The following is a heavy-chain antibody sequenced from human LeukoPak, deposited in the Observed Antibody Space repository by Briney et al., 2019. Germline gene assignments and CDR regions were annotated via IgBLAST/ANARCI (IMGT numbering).Heavy chain of an antibody. Sequence: GGSLRLSCAASGFTFSSYAMSWVRQAPGKGLEWVSAISGSGGSTYYADSVKGRFTISRDNSKNTLYLQMNSLRAEDTAVYYCASARRAWGCSYGPAGYWGQGTLVTVSS. CDR2: ISGSGGST. CDR1: GFTFSSYA. J-gene: IGHJ4*02. D-gene: IGHD5-18*01. CDR3: ASARRAWGCSYGPAGY. V-gene: IGHV3-23*01.